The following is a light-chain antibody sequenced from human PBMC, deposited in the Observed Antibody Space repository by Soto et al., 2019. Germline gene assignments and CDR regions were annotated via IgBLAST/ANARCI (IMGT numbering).Light chain of an antibody. V-gene: IGKV3-15*01. CDR3: QQYNNWAQT. J-gene: IGKJ1*01. Sequence: EIVMTQSPATLSVSPGERATLSCRASQSVSSNLAWYQQKPGQAPRLLIYGASTRATGIPARFSGSGSGTEFTRTISGLQSEDFAVYYCQQYNNWAQTFGQGTKVEIK. CDR2: GAS. CDR1: QSVSSN.